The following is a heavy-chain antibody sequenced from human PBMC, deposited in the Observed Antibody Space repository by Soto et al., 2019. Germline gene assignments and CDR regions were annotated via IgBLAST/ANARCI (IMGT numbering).Heavy chain of an antibody. D-gene: IGHD2-8*01. J-gene: IGHJ4*02. CDR3: ARQQMGHKVFDY. V-gene: IGHV6-1*01. Sequence: PSQTLSLTCAISRHSVSSSSATWNWIRQSPSRGLEWLGRTYYRSKWYNDYAVSVKSRITISADASKNQISLKLSSVTAADTAVYYCARQQMGHKVFDYWGQGTLVTVSS. CDR2: TYYRSKWYN. CDR1: RHSVSSSSAT.